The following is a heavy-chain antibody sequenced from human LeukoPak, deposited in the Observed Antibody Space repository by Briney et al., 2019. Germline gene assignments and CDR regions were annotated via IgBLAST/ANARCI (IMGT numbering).Heavy chain of an antibody. Sequence: SVKVSCKASGFTFTSSAVQWVRQARGQRLEWIGWIVVGSGNTNYAQKFQERVTITRDMSTSTAYMELSSLRSEDTAVYYCARGPSFLGGNSRDQPTYYYYYGMDVWGQGTTVTVSS. CDR2: IVVGSGNT. V-gene: IGHV1-58*01. D-gene: IGHD4-23*01. J-gene: IGHJ6*02. CDR3: ARGPSFLGGNSRDQPTYYYYYGMDV. CDR1: GFTFTSSA.